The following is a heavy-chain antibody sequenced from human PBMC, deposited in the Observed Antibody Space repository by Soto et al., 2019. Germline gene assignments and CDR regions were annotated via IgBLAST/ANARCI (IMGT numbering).Heavy chain of an antibody. J-gene: IGHJ4*02. CDR2: FGPEECEK. Sequence: GAPVKVSCKPSGYTLTELSRHGVRQAPEKGLAWTGSFGPEECEKIYEKKFQGKVTRIEDTSTDTAYMELSSMRSEDTAVYYCGTHRDSSQSIGYWGQGTLVTVSS. D-gene: IGHD6-13*01. V-gene: IGHV1-24*01. CDR3: GTHRDSSQSIGY. CDR1: GYTLTELS.